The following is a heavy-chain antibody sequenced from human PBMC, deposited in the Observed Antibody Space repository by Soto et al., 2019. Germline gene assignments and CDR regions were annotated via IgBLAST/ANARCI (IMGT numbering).Heavy chain of an antibody. Sequence: QVQLVESGGGVVQPGRSLRLSCAASGFTFSSYAMHWVRQAPGKGLEWVAVISYDGSNKYYADSVKGRFTISRDNSKNTLYLQMNSLRSEDTAVYYCASTVLEWLLYSDPMIVVADALDAFDIWGQGTMVTVSS. D-gene: IGHD3-3*01. CDR1: GFTFSSYA. CDR2: ISYDGSNK. CDR3: ASTVLEWLLYSDPMIVVADALDAFDI. J-gene: IGHJ3*02. V-gene: IGHV3-30-3*01.